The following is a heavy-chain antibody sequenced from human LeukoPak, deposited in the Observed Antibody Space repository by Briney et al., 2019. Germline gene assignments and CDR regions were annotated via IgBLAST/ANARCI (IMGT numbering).Heavy chain of an antibody. J-gene: IGHJ6*03. D-gene: IGHD6-13*01. CDR3: ARTGSSWPLYYYYYMDV. CDR1: GGSISSYY. Sequence: SETLSLTCTVSGGSISSYYWSWIRQPAGKGLEWIGRIYTSGSTNYNPSLKSRVTMSVDTSKNQFSLKLTSVTAADTAVYYCARTGSSWPLYYYYYMDVWGKGTTVTVSS. V-gene: IGHV4-4*07. CDR2: IYTSGST.